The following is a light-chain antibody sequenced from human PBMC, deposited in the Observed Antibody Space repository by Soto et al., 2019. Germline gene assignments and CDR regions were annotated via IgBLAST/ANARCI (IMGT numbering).Light chain of an antibody. CDR1: QNINNW. J-gene: IGKJ2*01. CDR3: QQYNTYAT. V-gene: IGKV1-5*03. Sequence: DIQMTQSPSTLSASVGDRVIITCRASQNINNWLAWYQQKPGKAPKLLISRASSLESGVPSRFSGSGSGTEFTLTISSLQPDDFATYYCQQYNTYATCGPGTKVDVK. CDR2: RAS.